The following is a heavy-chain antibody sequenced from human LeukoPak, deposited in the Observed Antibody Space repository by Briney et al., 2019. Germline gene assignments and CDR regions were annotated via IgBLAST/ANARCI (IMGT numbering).Heavy chain of an antibody. D-gene: IGHD2-15*01. CDR1: GFPFSSYA. CDR2: ISDSGGST. Sequence: QTGGSLRLSCSASGFPFSSYAMHRVRQAPGKGLEYVSAISDSGGSTYYADSVKGRFTISRDNSKNTLYLQMSSLRAEDTAVYFCVRGYSFGPYGMDVWGQGTTVTVSS. J-gene: IGHJ6*02. V-gene: IGHV3-64D*09. CDR3: VRGYSFGPYGMDV.